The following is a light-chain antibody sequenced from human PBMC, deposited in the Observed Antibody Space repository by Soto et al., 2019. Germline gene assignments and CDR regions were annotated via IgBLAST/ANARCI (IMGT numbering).Light chain of an antibody. Sequence: QSALTQPASVSASPGQSITISCTGNSSDIGAYNYVSWYQQYPGTAPKLIIYAVSSRPSGISSRFSGSKSASTASLTISGLQAEDEADYYCSSYTTSSSLVFGTGTKVTVL. CDR2: AVS. V-gene: IGLV2-14*01. CDR3: SSYTTSSSLV. CDR1: SSDIGAYNY. J-gene: IGLJ1*01.